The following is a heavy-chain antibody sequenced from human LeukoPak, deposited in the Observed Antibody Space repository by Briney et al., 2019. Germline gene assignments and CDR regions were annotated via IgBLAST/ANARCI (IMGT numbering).Heavy chain of an antibody. Sequence: GGSLRLSCVASGLSFSSYWMHRVRQAPGKGLVWVSRINSDESSTTYADSVKGRFTISRDNAKNTLYLQMNSLRAEDTAVYYCAGGRYSSVWYWGQGTLVTVSS. CDR1: GLSFSSYW. CDR2: INSDESST. D-gene: IGHD6-19*01. CDR3: AGGRYSSVWY. J-gene: IGHJ4*02. V-gene: IGHV3-74*01.